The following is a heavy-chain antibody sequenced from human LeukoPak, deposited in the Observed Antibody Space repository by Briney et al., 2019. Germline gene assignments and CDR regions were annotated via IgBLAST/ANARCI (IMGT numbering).Heavy chain of an antibody. J-gene: IGHJ6*03. CDR3: ATTVGNYYYYMDV. Sequence: PGGSLRLSCAASGFTFSSYAMSWVRQAPGKGLEWVSAISGSGGSTYYADSVRGRFTISRDNSKNTLYLQMNSLRAEDTAVYYCATTVGNYYYYMDVWGKGTTVTVSS. V-gene: IGHV3-23*01. D-gene: IGHD4-11*01. CDR2: ISGSGGST. CDR1: GFTFSSYA.